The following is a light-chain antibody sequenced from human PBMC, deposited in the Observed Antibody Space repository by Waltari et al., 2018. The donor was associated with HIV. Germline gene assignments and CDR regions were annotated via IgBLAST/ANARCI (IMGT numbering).Light chain of an antibody. CDR1: SSDIGLYTF. CDR3: FSYAGNNYLL. Sequence: QSALTQPPSASGSPGQSVTISCAGPSSDIGLYTFVPWYQHHPGKAPKLMISEVSRRPSGVPDRFSGSKSGNTASLTVSGLQAEDEAAYYCFSYAGNNYLLFGGGTKLTVL. V-gene: IGLV2-8*01. CDR2: EVS. J-gene: IGLJ2*01.